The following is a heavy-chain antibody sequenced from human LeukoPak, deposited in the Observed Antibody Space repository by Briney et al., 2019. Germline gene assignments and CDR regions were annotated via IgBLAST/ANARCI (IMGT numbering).Heavy chain of an antibody. Sequence: GGSLRLSCAASGFTFSSYGMNWVRQAPGKGLEWVSSISSSSSYIYYADSVKGRFTISRDNAKNSLYLQMNSLRAEDTAVYYCARDIRGWTPFDYWGQGTLVTVSS. CDR3: ARDIRGWTPFDY. J-gene: IGHJ4*02. CDR1: GFTFSSYG. CDR2: ISSSSSYI. D-gene: IGHD6-19*01. V-gene: IGHV3-21*01.